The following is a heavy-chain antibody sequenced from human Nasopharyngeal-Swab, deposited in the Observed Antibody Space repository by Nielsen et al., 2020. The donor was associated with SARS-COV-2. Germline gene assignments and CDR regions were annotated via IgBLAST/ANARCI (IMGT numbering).Heavy chain of an antibody. CDR2: INPNSGGT. J-gene: IGHJ6*03. D-gene: IGHD7-27*01. Sequence: WVRQAPGQGLEWMGRINPNSGGTNYAQKFQGRVTMTRDTSISTAYMELSRLRSEDTAVYYCARVPISTGGYYYYYYYMDVWGQGTTVTVSS. V-gene: IGHV1-2*06. CDR3: ARVPISTGGYYYYYYYMDV.